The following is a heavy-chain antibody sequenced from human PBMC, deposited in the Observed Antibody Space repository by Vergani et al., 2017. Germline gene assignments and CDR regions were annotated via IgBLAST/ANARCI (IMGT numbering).Heavy chain of an antibody. Sequence: QVQLVESGGGVVQPGRSLRLSCAASGFTFNQYGMHWVRQAPGKGLGWVAVTWYDGNNKQYADSVKGRFTISRDNSKSTMYLQMNSLRDEDTGVYYCARDLRLIYNRVDPWGQGILVTVSS. D-gene: IGHD1-14*01. CDR2: TWYDGNNK. CDR1: GFTFNQYG. CDR3: ARDLRLIYNRVDP. J-gene: IGHJ5*02. V-gene: IGHV3-33*01.